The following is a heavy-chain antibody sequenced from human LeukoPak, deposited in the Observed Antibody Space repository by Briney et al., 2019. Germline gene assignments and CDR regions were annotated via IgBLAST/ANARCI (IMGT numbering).Heavy chain of an antibody. CDR3: ARLTYYDILTGYLMTYYFDY. J-gene: IGHJ4*02. D-gene: IGHD3-9*01. CDR1: GSSISSSSYY. Sequence: PSETLSLTCTVSGSSISSSSYYWGWIRQFPGKGLEWIGSIFHSGSTYCSPSLKSRVTISVDTSKNQFSLKLSSVTAADTAVYYCARLTYYDILTGYLMTYYFDYWGQGTLVTVSS. CDR2: IFHSGST. V-gene: IGHV4-39*07.